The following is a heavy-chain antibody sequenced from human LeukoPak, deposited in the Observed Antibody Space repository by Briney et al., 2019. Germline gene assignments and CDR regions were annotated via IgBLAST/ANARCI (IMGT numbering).Heavy chain of an antibody. CDR3: ASSKTGYYFH. D-gene: IGHD3-9*01. Sequence: PGRSLRLSCAASGFTFSSYAMHWVRQAPGKGLEWVAVISYDGSNKYYADSVKGRFTISRDNSKNTLYLQMNSLRAEDTAVYYCASSKTGYYFHWGQGTLVTVSS. J-gene: IGHJ4*02. CDR2: ISYDGSNK. CDR1: GFTFSSYA. V-gene: IGHV3-30*04.